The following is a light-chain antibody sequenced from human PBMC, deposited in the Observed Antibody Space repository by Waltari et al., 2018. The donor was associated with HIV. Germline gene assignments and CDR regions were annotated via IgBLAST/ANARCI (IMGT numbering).Light chain of an antibody. J-gene: IGLJ2*01. CDR2: RNN. V-gene: IGLV1-47*01. CDR1: SSNLGRNY. CDR3: ATWTDSLSGVV. Sequence: QSVLTQSPSASGTPGQRVPLSCSGSSSNLGRNYVYWYQQLPGTAPKLLLYRNNQRPSGVPDRFSGSKSGTSASLAISGLRSEDEAHYYCATWTDSLSGVVFGGGTKLRVL.